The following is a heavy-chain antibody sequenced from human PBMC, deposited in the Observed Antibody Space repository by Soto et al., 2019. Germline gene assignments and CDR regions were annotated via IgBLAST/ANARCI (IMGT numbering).Heavy chain of an antibody. CDR2: ISYDGSNK. CDR3: AKDHSGY. V-gene: IGHV3-30*18. J-gene: IGHJ4*02. Sequence: QVQLVESGGGVVQPGRSLRLSCAASGFTFSSYGMHWVRQAPGKGLEWVAVISYDGSNKYYADSVKGRFTISRDNSKNTLYLQMNSLRAEDTAVYYCAKDHSGYWSQGTLVTVSS. CDR1: GFTFSSYG.